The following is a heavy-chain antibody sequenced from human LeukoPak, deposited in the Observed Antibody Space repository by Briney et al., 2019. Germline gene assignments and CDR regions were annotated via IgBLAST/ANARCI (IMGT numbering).Heavy chain of an antibody. CDR2: ISSSGSTI. V-gene: IGHV3-11*04. CDR1: GFTFSDYY. D-gene: IGHD3-10*01. Sequence: GGSLRLSCAASGFTFSDYYMSWIRQAPGKGLEWVSYISSSGSTIYYADSVKGRFTTSRDNAKNSLYMQMNSLRDEDTAVYYCARVKGGRSSSSYGHRTCFDYWGQGTLVTVSS. CDR3: ARVKGGRSSSSYGHRTCFDY. J-gene: IGHJ4*02.